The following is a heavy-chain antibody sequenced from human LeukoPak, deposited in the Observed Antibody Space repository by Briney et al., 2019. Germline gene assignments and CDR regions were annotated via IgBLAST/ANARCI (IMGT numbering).Heavy chain of an antibody. CDR2: ISSSSSYI. V-gene: IGHV3-21*01. Sequence: GGSLRLSCAASGFTFSSYSMNWVRQAPGKGLEWVSSISSSSSYIYYADSVKGRFTISRDNAKNSLYLQMNSLRAEDTAVYYCARDVRGWDSSDDAFDIWGQGTMVTVSS. CDR1: GFTFSSYS. J-gene: IGHJ3*02. D-gene: IGHD3-22*01. CDR3: ARDVRGWDSSDDAFDI.